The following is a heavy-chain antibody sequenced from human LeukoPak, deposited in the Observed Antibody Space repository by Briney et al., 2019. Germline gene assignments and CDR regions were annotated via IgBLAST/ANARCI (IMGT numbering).Heavy chain of an antibody. CDR1: GGSFSGYY. Sequence: PSETLSLTCAVYGGSFSGYYWSWIRQPPGKGLEWIGEINHSGSTNYNPSLKSRVTISVDTSKNQFSLKLSSVTAADTAVYYCARVGYCSSTSCKNGYYFDYWGQGTLVTVSS. D-gene: IGHD2-2*01. CDR3: ARVGYCSSTSCKNGYYFDY. V-gene: IGHV4-34*01. CDR2: INHSGST. J-gene: IGHJ4*02.